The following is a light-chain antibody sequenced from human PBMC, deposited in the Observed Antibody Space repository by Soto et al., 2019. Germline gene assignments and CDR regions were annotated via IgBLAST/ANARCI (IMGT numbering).Light chain of an antibody. CDR3: AAWDDSLNRV. Sequence: QSVLTQPPSASGTPGQRVTISCSGSSSNIGGNSVNWYQQLPGTAPKLLIYSNNQRPSGVPDRFSGSKSGTSASLAISGLQSEDEADYYCAAWDDSLNRVFGGGTKLTVL. J-gene: IGLJ3*02. CDR1: SSNIGGNS. CDR2: SNN. V-gene: IGLV1-44*01.